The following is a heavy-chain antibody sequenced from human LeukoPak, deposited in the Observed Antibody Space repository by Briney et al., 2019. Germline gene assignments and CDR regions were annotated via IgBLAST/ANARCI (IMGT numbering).Heavy chain of an antibody. CDR2: IYSGGST. CDR3: ARGNEVTSLDY. CDR1: GFTFSRYG. Sequence: PGGSLRLSCAASGFTFSRYGIHWVRQAPGKGLEWVSVIYSGGSTYYADSVKGRFTISRDNSKNTLYLQMNSLRAEDTAVYYCARGNEVTSLDYWGQGTLVTVSS. J-gene: IGHJ4*02. D-gene: IGHD2-21*02. V-gene: IGHV3-53*01.